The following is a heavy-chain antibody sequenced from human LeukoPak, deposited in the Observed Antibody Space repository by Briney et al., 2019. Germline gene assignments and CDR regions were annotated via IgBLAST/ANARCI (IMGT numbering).Heavy chain of an antibody. D-gene: IGHD3-22*01. Sequence: NPGGSLTLSCAASGFTFSSYSMNWVRQAPGKGLEWVSSIISSGSYMYYADSVKGRFTISRDNAKNSLYLQMNSLRAEDTAVYYCARHYYHSSGYYLCDHWGQGTLVIVSS. V-gene: IGHV3-21*06. J-gene: IGHJ4*02. CDR3: ARHYYHSSGYYLCDH. CDR1: GFTFSSYS. CDR2: IISSGSYM.